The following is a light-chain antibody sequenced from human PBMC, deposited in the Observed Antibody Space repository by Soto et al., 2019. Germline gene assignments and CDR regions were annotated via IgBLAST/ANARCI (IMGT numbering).Light chain of an antibody. CDR2: AAS. J-gene: IGKJ5*01. V-gene: IGKV1-39*01. CDR3: QQSYISLIT. CDR1: QSISSY. Sequence: IQLTHSPSSLSASVGDRVTITCLASQSISSYLNWYQQKPWKAPKLLIFAASSLQSGVPSRFSGSGSGTDFTLTVSRLQPEDFASYYCQQSYISLITVGLGTRLEI.